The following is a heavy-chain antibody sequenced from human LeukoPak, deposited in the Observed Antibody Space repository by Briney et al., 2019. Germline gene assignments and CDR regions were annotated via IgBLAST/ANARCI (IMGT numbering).Heavy chain of an antibody. CDR2: ISYDGSNK. J-gene: IGHJ6*02. D-gene: IGHD2-15*01. CDR3: AKDYCSGRSCSNGMDV. Sequence: GRSLRLSCAASGFTFSSYGMHWVRQAPGQGLEWVAVISYDGSNKYYADSVKGRFTISRDNSKNTLYLQMNSLRVEDTAVYYCAKDYCSGRSCSNGMDVWGQGTTVTVSS. V-gene: IGHV3-30*18. CDR1: GFTFSSYG.